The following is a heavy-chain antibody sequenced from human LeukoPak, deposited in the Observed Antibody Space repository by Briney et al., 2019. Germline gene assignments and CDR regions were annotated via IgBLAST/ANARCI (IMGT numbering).Heavy chain of an antibody. CDR3: AGPGYCSSTSCLDWDWFDP. Sequence: GASVKVSCKASGGTFSSYAISWVRQAPGQGLEWMGGIIPISGTANYAQKFQGRVTITADESTSTAYMELSSLRSEDTAVYYCAGPGYCSSTSCLDWDWFDPWGQGTLVTVSS. D-gene: IGHD2-2*01. CDR2: IIPISGTA. J-gene: IGHJ5*02. CDR1: GGTFSSYA. V-gene: IGHV1-69*13.